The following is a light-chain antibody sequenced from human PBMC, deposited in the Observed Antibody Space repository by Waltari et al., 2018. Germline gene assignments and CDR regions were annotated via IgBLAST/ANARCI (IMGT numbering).Light chain of an antibody. V-gene: IGKV4-1*01. CDR3: QQSYTTPYT. Sequence: IVMFQSPDSLAVSLGERATINCQSSQSVLSNSDNKNYLAWYQQRPGQPPKLLIYWASTRESGVPDRFSGSGSGTDFTLTISSLQAEDVAVYYCQQSYTTPYTFGQGTKLEI. CDR2: WAS. CDR1: QSVLSNSDNKNY. J-gene: IGKJ2*01.